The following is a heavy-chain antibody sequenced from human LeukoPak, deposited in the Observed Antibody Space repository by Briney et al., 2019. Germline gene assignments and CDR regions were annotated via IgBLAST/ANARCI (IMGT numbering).Heavy chain of an antibody. Sequence: GGSLRLSCAVSGFTFSRYWMSWVRQTPEKGLEWVANIKQDGSEKYYVDSVKGRFTISRDNAKNSLYMQMNSLRAEDTAVYYCARDANYYGSGSYYKLTLFDYWGQGTLVTVSS. J-gene: IGHJ4*02. D-gene: IGHD3-10*01. CDR3: ARDANYYGSGSYYKLTLFDY. CDR2: IKQDGSEK. CDR1: GFTFSRYW. V-gene: IGHV3-7*01.